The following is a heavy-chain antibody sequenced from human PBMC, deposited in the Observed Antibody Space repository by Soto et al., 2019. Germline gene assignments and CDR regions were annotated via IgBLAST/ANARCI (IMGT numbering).Heavy chain of an antibody. V-gene: IGHV4-4*02. J-gene: IGHJ6*02. CDR3: ARKIYCMDV. Sequence: QVQLQESGPGLVKPSGTLSLTCAVSGGSIRSANNWWSWVRQSPGEGLEWIGQIHHRGNTNYSPALKGRVIISVDKTKNEFSLQLRSVTVADTAVYYCARKIYCMDVWGQGSTVTVSS. CDR2: IHHRGNT. CDR1: GGSIRSANNW.